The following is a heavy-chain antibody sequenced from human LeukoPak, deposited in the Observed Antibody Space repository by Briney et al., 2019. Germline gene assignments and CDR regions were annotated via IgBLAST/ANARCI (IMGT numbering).Heavy chain of an antibody. CDR1: GYTFTNYA. V-gene: IGHV1-18*04. Sequence: ASVKVSCKASGYTFTNYALSWVRQAPGQGLEWMGWISAYNGNTNYAQKFQSRVTMTTDTSTSTAYLALRSLRSDDTAVYYCARDRVAGAFYFDSWGQGTLVTVSS. CDR3: ARDRVAGAFYFDS. D-gene: IGHD6-19*01. CDR2: ISAYNGNT. J-gene: IGHJ4*02.